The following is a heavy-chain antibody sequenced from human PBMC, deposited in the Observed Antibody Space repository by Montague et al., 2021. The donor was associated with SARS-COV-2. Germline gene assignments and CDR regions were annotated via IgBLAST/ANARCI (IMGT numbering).Heavy chain of an antibody. V-gene: IGHV4-4*07. CDR1: GDSFSDFY. J-gene: IGHJ4*02. D-gene: IGHD2-15*01. Sequence: SETLSLTCTVSGDSFSDFYWGWIRQPAGKGLEWIGHVSPSGSTNYNPSLNSRVTMSIDTSKNQFSLRLSPVTAADTAVYYCARDVVAAPGTFDYWGQGTLVTVSS. CDR3: ARDVVAAPGTFDY. CDR2: VSPSGST.